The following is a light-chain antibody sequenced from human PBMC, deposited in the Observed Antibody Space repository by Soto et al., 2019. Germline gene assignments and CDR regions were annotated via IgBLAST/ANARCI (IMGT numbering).Light chain of an antibody. CDR3: QQYGGSPWT. CDR1: QSISRY. CDR2: GAS. Sequence: IVLTQSPGTLSLSPGERTTLSCRASQSISRYLAWYQQKPGQAPRLLIYGASSRATGIPDRFSGSGSGTDFTLTISRLEPEDFAVFYCQQYGGSPWTFGQGTKVDIK. J-gene: IGKJ1*01. V-gene: IGKV3-20*01.